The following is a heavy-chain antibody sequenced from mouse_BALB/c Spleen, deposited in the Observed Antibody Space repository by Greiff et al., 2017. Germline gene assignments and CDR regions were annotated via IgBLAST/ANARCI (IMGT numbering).Heavy chain of an antibody. Sequence: VQLKQSGPELVKPGASVKISCKASGYTFTDYNMHWVKQSHGKSLEWIGYIYPYNGGTGYNQKFRSKATLTVDNSSSTAYMELRSLTSEDSAVYYCASGYRYDTWFAYWGQGTLVTVSA. CDR1: GYTFTDYN. V-gene: IGHV1S29*02. J-gene: IGHJ3*01. D-gene: IGHD2-14*01. CDR3: ASGYRYDTWFAY. CDR2: IYPYNGGT.